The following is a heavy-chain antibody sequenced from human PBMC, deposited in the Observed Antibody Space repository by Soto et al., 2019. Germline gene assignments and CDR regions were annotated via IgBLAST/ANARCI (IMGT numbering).Heavy chain of an antibody. Sequence: EVQLVESGGGLVQPGGSLRLSCAASGFTFSSYDMHWVRQATGKGLEWVSAIGTARDTYYPGSVKGRYTISRENAKTSLYLQMISLRAGDTAVYYCARGEAAYGAHKPGWYFDLWGRGTLVTVSS. D-gene: IGHD4-17*01. CDR2: IGTARDT. V-gene: IGHV3-13*01. CDR3: ARGEAAYGAHKPGWYFDL. J-gene: IGHJ2*01. CDR1: GFTFSSYD.